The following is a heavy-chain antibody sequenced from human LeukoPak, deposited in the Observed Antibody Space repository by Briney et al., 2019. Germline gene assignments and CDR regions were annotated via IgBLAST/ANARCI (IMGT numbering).Heavy chain of an antibody. V-gene: IGHV3-30*02. J-gene: IGHJ1*01. Sequence: PGRSLRLSCAASGFTFDDYAMHWVRQAPGKGLEWVAYIRYDGSNKYYADSVRGRFTISRDNSKNTVYVQMNSLRAEDTALYYCAKDKGSSRRNANFHHWGQGTLVTVSS. CDR2: IRYDGSNK. CDR3: AKDKGSSRRNANFHH. CDR1: GFTFDDYA. D-gene: IGHD6-13*01.